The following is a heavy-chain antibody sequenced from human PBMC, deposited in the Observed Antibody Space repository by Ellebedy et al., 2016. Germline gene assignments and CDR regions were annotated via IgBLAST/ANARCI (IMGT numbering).Heavy chain of an antibody. D-gene: IGHD3-3*01. Sequence: SETLSLTCTVSGVSITYYYWSWIRQSPGKGLEWIWSISDSGSTNYNPSLKSRVTISVDTSKSQFFLKLNSVTAADTAVYFCARDGGRGYYTIDYWGQGTLVTVSS. V-gene: IGHV4-59*01. CDR1: GVSITYYY. J-gene: IGHJ4*02. CDR2: ISDSGST. CDR3: ARDGGRGYYTIDY.